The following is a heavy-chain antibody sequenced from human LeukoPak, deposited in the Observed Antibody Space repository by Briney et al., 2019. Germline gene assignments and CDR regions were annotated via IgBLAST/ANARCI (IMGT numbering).Heavy chain of an antibody. CDR2: IKSKTDGGTT. CDR3: TTSTGPTRDYYYYMDV. Sequence: PGGSLRLSRAASGFTFSNAWMSWVRQAPGKGLEWVGRIKSKTDGGTTDYAAPVKGRFTISRDDSKNTLYLQMNSLKTEDTAVCYCTTSTGPTRDYYYYMDVWGKGTTVTVSS. V-gene: IGHV3-15*01. J-gene: IGHJ6*03. CDR1: GFTFSNAW.